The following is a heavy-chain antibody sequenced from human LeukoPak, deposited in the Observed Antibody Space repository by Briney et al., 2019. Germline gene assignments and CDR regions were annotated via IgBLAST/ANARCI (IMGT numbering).Heavy chain of an antibody. CDR3: ARVILGYCSSTSCYDFIGDV. D-gene: IGHD2-2*01. V-gene: IGHV3-74*01. CDR1: GLTFSSYW. J-gene: IGHJ6*02. Sequence: PGGSLRLSCAATGLTFSSYWMHLVRQAPGKGLVWVSRINSDGSSTSYADSVKGRFTISRDNAKNTLYLQMNSLRAEDTAVYYCARVILGYCSSTSCYDFIGDVWGQGTTVTVSS. CDR2: INSDGSST.